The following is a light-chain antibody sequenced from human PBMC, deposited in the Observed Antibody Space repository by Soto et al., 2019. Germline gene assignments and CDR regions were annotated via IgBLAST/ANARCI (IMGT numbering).Light chain of an antibody. Sequence: QSALTQPPSASGSPGQSVTISCTGTSSDVGGYNYVSWYQQHPGKVPKLMIYEVNKRPSGVPDRFSGSKSGNTASLTVSGLQAEDEADYYCQSYDSLNHSLFGGGTKLTVL. V-gene: IGLV2-8*01. J-gene: IGLJ2*01. CDR2: EVN. CDR3: QSYDSLNHSL. CDR1: SSDVGGYNY.